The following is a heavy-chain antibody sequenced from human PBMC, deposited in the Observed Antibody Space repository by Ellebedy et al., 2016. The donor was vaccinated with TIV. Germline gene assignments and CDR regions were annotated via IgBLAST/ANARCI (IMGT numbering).Heavy chain of an antibody. Sequence: GESLKISCAASGFTVSSNYMSWVRQAPGRGLEWVSTIYSSGGTSYADSVKGRFTISRDDAKNILYLQMSSLAAEDTAVYYCVRGTNDWPGTDYWGQGTLVTVSS. CDR1: GFTVSSNY. D-gene: IGHD3-9*01. V-gene: IGHV3-53*01. CDR3: VRGTNDWPGTDY. CDR2: IYSSGGT. J-gene: IGHJ4*02.